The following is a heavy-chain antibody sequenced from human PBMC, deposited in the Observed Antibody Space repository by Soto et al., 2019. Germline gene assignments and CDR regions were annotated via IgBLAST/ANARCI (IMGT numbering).Heavy chain of an antibody. CDR1: GGSISSGGYY. D-gene: IGHD3-16*02. CDR2: IYYSGST. Sequence: QVQLQESGPGLVKPSQTLSLTCTVSGGSISSGGYYWSWIRQHPGKGLEGIGYIYYSGSTYYNPSLKSRVTISVDTSKNQFSLKLSSVTAADTAVYYCARATTTFGGVIVIYFDYWGQGTLVTVSS. V-gene: IGHV4-31*03. CDR3: ARATTTFGGVIVIYFDY. J-gene: IGHJ4*02.